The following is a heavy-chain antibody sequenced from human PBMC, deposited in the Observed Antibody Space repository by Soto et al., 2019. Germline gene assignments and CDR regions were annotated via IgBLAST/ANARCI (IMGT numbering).Heavy chain of an antibody. V-gene: IGHV3-33*01. J-gene: IGHJ2*01. CDR1: GFTFSSYG. Sequence: QVQLVESGGGVVQPGRSLRLSCAASGFTFSSYGMHWVRQAPGKGLEWVAVIWYDGSNKYYADSVKGRFTISRDNSKNTLYLKMNSLRAEDTAVYYCARKPTYGYFDLWGRGTLVTVSS. CDR2: IWYDGSNK. D-gene: IGHD1-26*01. CDR3: ARKPTYGYFDL.